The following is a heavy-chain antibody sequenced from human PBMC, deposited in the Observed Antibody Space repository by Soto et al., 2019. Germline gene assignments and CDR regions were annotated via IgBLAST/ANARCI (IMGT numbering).Heavy chain of an antibody. D-gene: IGHD3-10*01. CDR3: ARDRRSGSYYGSNFDY. CDR1: GGSISSSSYY. CDR2: IYYSGST. V-gene: IGHV4-39*01. Sequence: PSETLSLTCTVSGGSISSSSYYWGWIRQPPGKGLEWIGSIYYSGSTYYNPSRKSRVTISVDTSKNQFSLKLSSVTAADTAVYYCARDRRSGSYYGSNFDYWGQGTLVTVSS. J-gene: IGHJ4*02.